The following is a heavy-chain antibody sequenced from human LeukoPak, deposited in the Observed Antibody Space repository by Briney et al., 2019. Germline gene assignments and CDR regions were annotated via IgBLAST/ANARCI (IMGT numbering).Heavy chain of an antibody. CDR1: GGSISSYY. CDR2: IFYTGDS. V-gene: IGHV4-59*01. D-gene: IGHD6-13*01. Sequence: PSETLSLTCTVSGGSISSYYWSWIRQPPGKGLEWIGYIFYTGDSNHNPSLKSRVTISVDTSKNQFSLKLSSVTAADTAVYYCARGVYIAAAQYGYWGQGTLVTVSS. CDR3: ARGVYIAAAQYGY. J-gene: IGHJ4*02.